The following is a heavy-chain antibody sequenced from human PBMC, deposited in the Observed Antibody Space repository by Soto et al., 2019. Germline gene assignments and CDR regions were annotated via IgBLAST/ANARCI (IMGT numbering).Heavy chain of an antibody. CDR3: ASSTSTHYDFWSGEFDY. Sequence: PGESLKISCKGSGYSFTSYWIGWVRQMPGKGLEWMGIIYPGDSDTRYSPSFQGQVTVSADKSISTAYLQWSSLKASDTAMYYCASSTSTHYDFWSGEFDYWGQGTLVTVSS. V-gene: IGHV5-51*01. CDR1: GYSFTSYW. D-gene: IGHD3-3*01. J-gene: IGHJ4*02. CDR2: IYPGDSDT.